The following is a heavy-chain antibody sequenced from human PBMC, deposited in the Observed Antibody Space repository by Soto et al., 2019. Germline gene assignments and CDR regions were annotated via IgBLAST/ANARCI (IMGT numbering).Heavy chain of an antibody. Sequence: QVQLVESGGGVVQPGRSLRLSCAASGFTFSTYGMHWVRQAPGKGLEWVAVIWDDGSNKYYADSVKGRFTISRDNSKDTLYLQMNSLRAEDTAVYYCARSSASSWYVYYFDYWGQGTLVTVSS. CDR2: IWDDGSNK. CDR3: ARSSASSWYVYYFDY. D-gene: IGHD6-13*01. J-gene: IGHJ4*02. CDR1: GFTFSTYG. V-gene: IGHV3-33*01.